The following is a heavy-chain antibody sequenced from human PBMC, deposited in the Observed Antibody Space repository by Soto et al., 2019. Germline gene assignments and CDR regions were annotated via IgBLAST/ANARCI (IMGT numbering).Heavy chain of an antibody. J-gene: IGHJ4*02. CDR3: AKDYGGSYHFDY. CDR1: GFTFDGYG. CDR2: ISWNGGSI. D-gene: IGHD1-26*01. V-gene: IGHV3-9*01. Sequence: SLLLCCASSGFTFDGYGMDWVGQAPGKGLEWVSGISWNGGSIGYADSVKGRFTISRDNAKNSLYLQMNSLRAEDTALYYCAKDYGGSYHFDYWGQGTLVTVSS.